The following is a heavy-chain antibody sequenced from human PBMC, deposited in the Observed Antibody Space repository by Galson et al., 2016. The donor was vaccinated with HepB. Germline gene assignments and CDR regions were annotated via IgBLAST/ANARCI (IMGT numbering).Heavy chain of an antibody. D-gene: IGHD3/OR15-3a*01. CDR1: GFTFSSYS. Sequence: SLRLSCAASGFTFSSYSMNWVRQAPGKGLEWVSSIRSTTTYIHHADYVKGRFTISRDNAKNSVYLQMNSLRAEDTAAYYCANSLMISTSQGRGSTWGQGTLVTVSS. CDR3: ANSLMISTSQGRGST. CDR2: IRSTTTYI. V-gene: IGHV3-21*01. J-gene: IGHJ4*02.